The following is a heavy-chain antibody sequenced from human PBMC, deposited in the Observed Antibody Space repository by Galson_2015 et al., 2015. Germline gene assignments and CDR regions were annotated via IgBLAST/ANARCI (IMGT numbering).Heavy chain of an antibody. CDR1: GDSVSSNSAA. Sequence: CAISGDSVSSNSAAWNRIRQSPSRGLEWLGRTYYRSKWYNDYAVSVKSRITINPDTSKNQFSLQLNSVTPEDTAVYYCARDRVSSGWWGSGYFDYWGQGTLVTVSS. V-gene: IGHV6-1*01. D-gene: IGHD6-19*01. CDR3: ARDRVSSGWWGSGYFDY. CDR2: TYYRSKWYN. J-gene: IGHJ4*02.